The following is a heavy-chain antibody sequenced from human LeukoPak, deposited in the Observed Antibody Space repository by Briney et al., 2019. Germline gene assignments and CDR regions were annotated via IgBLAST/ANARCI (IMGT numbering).Heavy chain of an antibody. CDR3: ARVGYCSSTSCYTWGWFDP. J-gene: IGHJ5*02. CDR1: GFTFSSYW. V-gene: IGHV3-7*01. CDR2: IKQDGSEK. D-gene: IGHD2-2*02. Sequence: TGGSLRLSCAASGFTFSSYWMSWVRQAPGKGLEWVANIKQDGSEKYYVDSVKGRFTIPRDNAKNSLYLQMNSLRAEDTAVYYCARVGYCSSTSCYTWGWFDPWGQGTLVTVSS.